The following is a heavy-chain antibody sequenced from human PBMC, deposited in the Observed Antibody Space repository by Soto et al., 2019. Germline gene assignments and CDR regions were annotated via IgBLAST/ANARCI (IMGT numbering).Heavy chain of an antibody. CDR2: IKNKEDGETT. CDR3: TTLGPS. Sequence: EVQLVESGGALVKPGGSLRLSCAASGFSFSDAWMNWVRQAPGKGLEWVGHIKNKEDGETTDFAAPVKGRFTISRDDSKHILYLQMNSLKIEDSGMYYCTTLGPSCGQGTLVTVSS. CDR1: GFSFSDAW. J-gene: IGHJ5*02. V-gene: IGHV3-15*07.